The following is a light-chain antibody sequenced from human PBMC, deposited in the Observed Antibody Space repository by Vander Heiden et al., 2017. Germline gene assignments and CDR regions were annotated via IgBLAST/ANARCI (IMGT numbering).Light chain of an antibody. CDR1: QTVLYSSNNKNY. Sequence: DIVMTQSPDSLAVSLGERDTINCKSSQTVLYSSNNKNYLAWYQQKSGQPPKLLIYWASTRESGVPDRYSGSGSGTDFTLTISSLQAEDVTVYYSQLYYSTPYTFGHGTKLEIK. J-gene: IGKJ2*01. V-gene: IGKV4-1*01. CDR2: WAS. CDR3: QLYYSTPYT.